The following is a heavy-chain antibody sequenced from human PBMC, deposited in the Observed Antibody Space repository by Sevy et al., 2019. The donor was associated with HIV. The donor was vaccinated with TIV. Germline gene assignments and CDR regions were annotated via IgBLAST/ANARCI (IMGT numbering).Heavy chain of an antibody. D-gene: IGHD2-2*01. CDR1: GYSISSGYY. V-gene: IGHV4-38-2*02. CDR2: LSHSGNT. J-gene: IGHJ4*02. Sequence: SETLSLTCTVSGYSISSGYYWAWIRQPPEKGLEWIGTLSHSGNTNYNPSLRSRVTISVDTSNNQFSLRLNSMTAADMAVYYCARGGSDTSNFAYWGQGTLVTVSS. CDR3: ARGGSDTSNFAY.